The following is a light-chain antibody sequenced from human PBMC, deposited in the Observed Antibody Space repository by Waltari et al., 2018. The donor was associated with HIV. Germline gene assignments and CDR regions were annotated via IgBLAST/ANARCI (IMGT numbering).Light chain of an antibody. J-gene: IGKJ3*01. V-gene: IGKV1-33*01. CDR2: VAS. Sequence: DIQMTQSPSSLSASVGDRVTITCQASQDIRNYLNWYQQKPGKAPKLLIYVASNLETGVPSRFSGSGSGTDFTFTISSLQPEDIATDYCQQYDNLPLFTFGPGTKVDIK. CDR1: QDIRNY. CDR3: QQYDNLPLFT.